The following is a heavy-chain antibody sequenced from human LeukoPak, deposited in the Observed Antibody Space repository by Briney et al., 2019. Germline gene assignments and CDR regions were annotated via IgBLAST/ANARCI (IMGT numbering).Heavy chain of an antibody. CDR1: GGSIGSGSYF. J-gene: IGHJ4*02. V-gene: IGHV4-61*02. CDR2: IYTSGST. D-gene: IGHD3-22*01. CDR3: AREGPNSSGLDY. Sequence: PSQTLSLTCTISGGSIGSGSYFWSWIRQPAGKGLEWIGRIYTSGSTNYNPSLKSRVTISVDTSKNQFSLKLSSVTAADTAVYYCAREGPNSSGLDYWGQGTLVTVSS.